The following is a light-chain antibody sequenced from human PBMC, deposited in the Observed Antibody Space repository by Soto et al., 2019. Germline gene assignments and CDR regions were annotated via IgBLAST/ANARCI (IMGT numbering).Light chain of an antibody. J-gene: IGKJ5*01. Sequence: EVVLTQSPATLSLSPGDRAALSCEASQSVHNYLAWYHQKPGQAPRLLIYGASNRAAGIPARFSGSGSGTDFTLTITRLEPEDFAVFYCQQYNNWPFSFGQGTRLEIK. V-gene: IGKV3-11*01. CDR2: GAS. CDR3: QQYNNWPFS. CDR1: QSVHNY.